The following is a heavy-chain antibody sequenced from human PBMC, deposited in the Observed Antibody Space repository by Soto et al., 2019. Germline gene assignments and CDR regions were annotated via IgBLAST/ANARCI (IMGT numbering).Heavy chain of an antibody. D-gene: IGHD3-3*01. Sequence: GGSLRLSCAASGFTFSSYSMNWVRQAPGKGLEWVSSISSSSSYIYYADSVKGRFTISRDNAKNSLYLQMNSLRAEDTAVYYYARDTGYDFWSGFGNMDVWGKGTTVTVSS. V-gene: IGHV3-21*01. CDR3: ARDTGYDFWSGFGNMDV. J-gene: IGHJ6*03. CDR1: GFTFSSYS. CDR2: ISSSSSYI.